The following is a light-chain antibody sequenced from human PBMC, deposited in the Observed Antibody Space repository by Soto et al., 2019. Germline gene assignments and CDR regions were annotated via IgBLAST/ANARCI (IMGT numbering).Light chain of an antibody. CDR2: KAS. V-gene: IGKV1-5*03. CDR3: QQYNTYSFS. J-gene: IGKJ3*01. CDR1: QSISSW. Sequence: DIQMTQSPSTLSASVGDRVTITCRASQSISSWLAWYQHKPGKAPKLLLYKASSLETGVPSRFSGSVSGTEFTLTISGLQPDDFATYYCQQYNTYSFSFGPGTKVDI.